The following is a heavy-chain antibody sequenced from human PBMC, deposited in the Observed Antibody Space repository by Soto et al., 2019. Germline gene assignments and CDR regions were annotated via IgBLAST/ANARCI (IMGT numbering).Heavy chain of an antibody. V-gene: IGHV3-53*01. D-gene: IGHD3-3*01. CDR2: LYSGGST. CDR1: GFTVSSYY. CDR3: AREQGNGFFHGAFDI. Sequence: VGSLRLSCAASGFTVSSYYMSWVRQAPGKGLEWVSVLYSGGSTYYTDSVKGRFTISRDNSKNTLYLQMDSLRADDSAVYYCAREQGNGFFHGAFDIWGQGTMVTVS. J-gene: IGHJ3*02.